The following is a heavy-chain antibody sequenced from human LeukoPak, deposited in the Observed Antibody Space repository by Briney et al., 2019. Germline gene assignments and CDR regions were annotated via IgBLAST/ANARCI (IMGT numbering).Heavy chain of an antibody. CDR3: AKAAVYATTTKHAYNWFDP. Sequence: GGSLRLSCAASGFTFSSYGMHWVRQAPGKGLEWVAFIRYDGSNKHYADSVKGRFTISRDNSKNTLYLQMNSLRAEDTAVYYCAKAAVYATTTKHAYNWFDPWGQGTLVTVSS. CDR1: GFTFSSYG. D-gene: IGHD2-8*01. CDR2: IRYDGSNK. J-gene: IGHJ5*02. V-gene: IGHV3-30*02.